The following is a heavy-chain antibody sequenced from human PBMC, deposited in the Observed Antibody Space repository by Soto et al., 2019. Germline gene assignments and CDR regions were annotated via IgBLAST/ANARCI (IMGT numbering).Heavy chain of an antibody. D-gene: IGHD3-22*01. J-gene: IGHJ3*02. CDR2: IDYSGST. V-gene: IGHV4-30-4*08. Sequence: PSETLSLACTISGGSISSADCCWSWIREPPGKGLEWIGYIDYSGSTYYNPSLTSRGTISVDTSKDLFSLKLSSVTVADTAVYYCARDFPPYDSSGYDAFDIWGQGPMVTVSS. CDR1: GGSISSADCC. CDR3: ARDFPPYDSSGYDAFDI.